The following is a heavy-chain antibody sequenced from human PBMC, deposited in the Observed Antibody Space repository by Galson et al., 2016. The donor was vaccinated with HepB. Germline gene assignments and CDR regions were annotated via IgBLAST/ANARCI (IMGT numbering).Heavy chain of an antibody. CDR3: ARDYFCVGASCRGERGRFDY. CDR1: GFIFSTYW. CDR2: ISSDGVYT. V-gene: IGHV3-21*01. J-gene: IGHJ4*02. D-gene: IGHD2-21*01. Sequence: SLRLSCAASGFIFSTYWMSWVRQAPGQGLEWVSSISSDGVYTYYADSLKGRFSISRDNAKNSLFLQMSSLRAEDTAMYYCARDYFCVGASCRGERGRFDYWGQGPRSPSPQ.